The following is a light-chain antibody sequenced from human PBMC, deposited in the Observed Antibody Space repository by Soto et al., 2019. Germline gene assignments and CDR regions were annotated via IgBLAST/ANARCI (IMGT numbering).Light chain of an antibody. CDR2: GNS. V-gene: IGLV1-40*01. Sequence: QSVLTQPPSVSGAPGQRVTISCTGSSSNIGAGYDVHWYQQLPGTAPKLLIYGNSNRPSGVPDRFSGSKSDTSASLAITKLPAEDEADYYCQSYDSSLSVVFGGGTKLTVL. J-gene: IGLJ2*01. CDR1: SSNIGAGYD. CDR3: QSYDSSLSVV.